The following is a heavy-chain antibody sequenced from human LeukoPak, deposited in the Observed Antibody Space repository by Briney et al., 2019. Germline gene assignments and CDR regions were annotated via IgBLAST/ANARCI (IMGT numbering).Heavy chain of an antibody. V-gene: IGHV1-69*13. CDR3: ARNTSLLLWFGELRRRYCYYDMDV. Sequence: ASVKLSCKASGGTFSSYAISWVRQAPGQGLEWMGGIIPIFGTANYAQKFQGRVTITADESTSTAYMELSSLRSEITAVYSCARNTSLLLWFGELRRRYCYYDMDVWGKGTTVTISS. CDR2: IIPIFGTA. J-gene: IGHJ6*03. D-gene: IGHD3-10*01. CDR1: GGTFSSYA.